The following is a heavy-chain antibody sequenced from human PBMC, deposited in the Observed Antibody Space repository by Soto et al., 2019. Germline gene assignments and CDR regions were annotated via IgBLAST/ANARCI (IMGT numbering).Heavy chain of an antibody. D-gene: IGHD4-17*01. CDR1: GGSFRGYY. CDR3: ARSYGDVDY. CDR2: INHSGST. Sequence: SETLSLTCAVYGGSFRGYYWSWIRQPPGKGLEWIGEINHSGSTNYNPSLKSRVTISVDTSKNQFSLKLSSLTAADTAVYYCARSYGDVDYWGQGTLVTVSS. V-gene: IGHV4-34*01. J-gene: IGHJ4*02.